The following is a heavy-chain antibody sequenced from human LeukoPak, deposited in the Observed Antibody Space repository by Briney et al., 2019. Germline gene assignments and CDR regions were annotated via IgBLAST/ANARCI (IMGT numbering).Heavy chain of an antibody. J-gene: IGHJ4*02. CDR3: ATGVTTAYY. CDR2: ISGSGGAT. Sequence: PGGSLRLSCAASGFTFNSYAMTWVRQAPGKGLEWVSLISGSGGATYYADSMKGRFTISRDNSKNTLYLQMNSLRAEDSALYYCATGVTTAYYWGQGTLVTVSS. CDR1: GFTFNSYA. D-gene: IGHD4-17*01. V-gene: IGHV3-23*01.